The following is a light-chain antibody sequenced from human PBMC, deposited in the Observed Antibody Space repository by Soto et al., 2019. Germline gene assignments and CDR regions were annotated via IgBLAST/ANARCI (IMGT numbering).Light chain of an antibody. V-gene: IGKV1-39*01. Sequence: DIQVNQSPSSLSASVGDRVTITCRASRTITMYLNWYQQKPGKAPKVLIYAASSLQSGVPSRFSGIGSGTDFTLSISSLQPEDFATYYCQQSYSGPLTFGGGTKVDIK. CDR2: AAS. CDR3: QQSYSGPLT. CDR1: RTITMY. J-gene: IGKJ4*01.